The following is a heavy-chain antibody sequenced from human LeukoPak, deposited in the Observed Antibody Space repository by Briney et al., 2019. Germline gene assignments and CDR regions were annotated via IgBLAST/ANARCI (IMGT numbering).Heavy chain of an antibody. Sequence: SQTLSLTCTVSGDSIGSYFWSWIRQSPGKGLEWIGHIYHSGSTNYNPSLKSRVTISIDTSKNQFSLKLTSVTSADTAVYYCARDGPAYTSRWYDYFYGLDVWGQGTTVTVSS. V-gene: IGHV4-59*01. D-gene: IGHD2-15*01. CDR1: GDSIGSYF. CDR3: ARDGPAYTSRWYDYFYGLDV. J-gene: IGHJ6*02. CDR2: IYHSGST.